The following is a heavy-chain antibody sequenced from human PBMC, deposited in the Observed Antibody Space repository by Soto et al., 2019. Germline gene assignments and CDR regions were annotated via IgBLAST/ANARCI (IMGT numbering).Heavy chain of an antibody. Sequence: QLQLQESGSGLVKPSQTLSLTCAVSGGSISSGGYSWSWIRQPPGKGLEWIGYIYHSGSTYYNPSLKSRVTLSVDRSKNQFSVKLSSVTAADTAVYYCARDNMVRGRWFDPWGQGTLVTVSS. D-gene: IGHD3-10*01. CDR2: IYHSGST. CDR3: ARDNMVRGRWFDP. V-gene: IGHV4-30-2*01. J-gene: IGHJ5*02. CDR1: GGSISSGGYS.